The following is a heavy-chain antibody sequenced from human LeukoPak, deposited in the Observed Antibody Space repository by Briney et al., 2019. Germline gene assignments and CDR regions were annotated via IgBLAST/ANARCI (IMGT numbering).Heavy chain of an antibody. J-gene: IGHJ3*01. D-gene: IGHD2-8*01. Sequence: GGSLRLSCAASGFAFYNYGMIWVRQTPGKGLEWVSDITSSGAGTSYADAVKGRFTISRDNSKSTLYLQMNSLRVDDAAMYYCARDPNGAYIGAFDFRGQGTMVTVSA. CDR2: ITSSGAGT. V-gene: IGHV3-23*01. CDR3: ARDPNGAYIGAFDF. CDR1: GFAFYNYG.